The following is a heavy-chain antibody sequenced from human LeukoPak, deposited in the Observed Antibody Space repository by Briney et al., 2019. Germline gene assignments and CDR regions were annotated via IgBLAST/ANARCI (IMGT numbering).Heavy chain of an antibody. J-gene: IGHJ2*01. D-gene: IGHD1-26*01. CDR3: ARDGSGSYYSGDLNWYFDL. CDR1: GFTFSSYW. V-gene: IGHV3-7*01. CDR2: IKQDGSEK. Sequence: YPGGSLRLSCAASGFTFSSYWMSWVRQAPGKGLEWVANIKQDGSEKYYVDSVKGRFTISRDNAKNSLYLQMNSLRAEGTAVYYCARDGSGSYYSGDLNWYFDLWGRGTLVTVSS.